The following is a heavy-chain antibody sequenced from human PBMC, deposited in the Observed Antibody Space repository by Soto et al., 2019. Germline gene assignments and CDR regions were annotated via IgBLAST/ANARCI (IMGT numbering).Heavy chain of an antibody. V-gene: IGHV3-33*01. CDR1: GFTFSSNG. J-gene: IGHJ6*02. Sequence: QVQMVESGGGLVQPGASLRLSCEISGFTFSSNGMHWVRQAPGKGLEWVAVIWYDGSNRYYGDSVKGRFTISRDNSKNTVYLQMNSLRDEDTAVYYCVRVWGMDVWGQGTTVTVSS. CDR2: IWYDGSNR. CDR3: VRVWGMDV.